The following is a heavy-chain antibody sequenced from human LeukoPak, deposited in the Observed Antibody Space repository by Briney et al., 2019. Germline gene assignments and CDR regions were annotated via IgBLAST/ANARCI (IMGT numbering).Heavy chain of an antibody. V-gene: IGHV3-7*01. Sequence: PGGSLRLSCAASGFRFGGFWMNWVRQAPGKGPERVANMNPDGSQKLYVDSVKGRFTISRDNAKNSLYLQMNSLRVEDTAVYYCTRDVREAYDIWGHGTMVTVSS. CDR1: GFRFGGFW. D-gene: IGHD3-16*01. J-gene: IGHJ3*02. CDR2: MNPDGSQK. CDR3: TRDVREAYDI.